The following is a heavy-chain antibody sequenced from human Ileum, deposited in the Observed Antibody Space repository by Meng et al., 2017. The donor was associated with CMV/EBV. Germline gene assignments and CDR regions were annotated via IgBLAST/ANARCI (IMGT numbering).Heavy chain of an antibody. CDR1: GYTFTNYG. Sequence: ASVKVSCKASGYTFTNYGITWVRQAPGPGLEWMGWISTYNANTNYAQSLQGRVTMTTDSSTSTAYTELRSLRSDDTAIYYCARVVIIPADYYTRDVWGQGTTVTVSS. CDR3: ARVVIIPADYYTRDV. V-gene: IGHV1-18*01. D-gene: IGHD2-2*01. J-gene: IGHJ6*02. CDR2: ISTYNANT.